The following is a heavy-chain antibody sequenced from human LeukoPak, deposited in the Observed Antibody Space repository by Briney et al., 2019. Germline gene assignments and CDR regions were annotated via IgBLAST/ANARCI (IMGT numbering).Heavy chain of an antibody. D-gene: IGHD3-10*01. Sequence: GGSLRLSCAASGFTFSSYAMHWVRQAPGKGLEWVAVISYDGSNKYYADSVKGRFTISRDNAKNSLYLQMNSLRAEDTAVYYCARDKYYYGSGSYYFWGQGTLVTVSS. CDR2: ISYDGSNK. V-gene: IGHV3-30-3*01. CDR1: GFTFSSYA. J-gene: IGHJ4*02. CDR3: ARDKYYYGSGSYYF.